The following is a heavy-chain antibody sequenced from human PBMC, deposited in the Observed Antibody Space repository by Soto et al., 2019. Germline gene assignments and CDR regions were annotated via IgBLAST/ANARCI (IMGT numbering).Heavy chain of an antibody. CDR3: AGLPCSGGSCWVYWYFDL. J-gene: IGHJ2*01. V-gene: IGHV1-69*02. CDR2: IIPILGIA. CDR1: GGTFSSYT. Sequence: QVQLVQSGAEVKKPGSSVKVSCKASGGTFSSYTISWVRQAPGQGLEWMGRIIPILGIANYAQKFQGRVTITADKSTTTAYMELSSLRSEDTAVYYCAGLPCSGGSCWVYWYFDLWGRGTLVTVSS. D-gene: IGHD2-15*01.